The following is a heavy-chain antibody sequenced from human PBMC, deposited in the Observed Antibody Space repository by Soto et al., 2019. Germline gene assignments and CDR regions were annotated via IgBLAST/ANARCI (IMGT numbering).Heavy chain of an antibody. Sequence: QVQLVQSGAEVKKPGSSVKVSCKASGGSFSTHVMNWVRQAPGQGLEWMGCIIPVFGTTDYAQKFQGRVTLTEDESTTAAFMGLTSLRSDDTAVYYCSTGVREYSTSPPHFWGTGTLVSVSS. CDR2: IIPVFGTT. V-gene: IGHV1-69*01. CDR3: STGVREYSTSPPHF. CDR1: GGSFSTHV. J-gene: IGHJ4*02. D-gene: IGHD6-6*01.